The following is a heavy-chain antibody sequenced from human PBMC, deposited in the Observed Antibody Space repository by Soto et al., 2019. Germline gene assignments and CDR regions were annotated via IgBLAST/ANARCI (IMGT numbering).Heavy chain of an antibody. Sequence: PGGSLRLSCEASVLTFSGYTMSWVRQAPRKGLEWVSAVSGSGDTTYYADSVKGRFTISRDNSQNTLYLQMNSLKADDSAVYYCARDEHDSSGYYYDYWGQGTPVTVSS. V-gene: IGHV3-23*01. D-gene: IGHD3-22*01. J-gene: IGHJ4*02. CDR3: ARDEHDSSGYYYDY. CDR2: VSGSGDTT. CDR1: VLTFSGYT.